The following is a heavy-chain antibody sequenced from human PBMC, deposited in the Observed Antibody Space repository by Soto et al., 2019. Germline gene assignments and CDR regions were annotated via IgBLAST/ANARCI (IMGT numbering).Heavy chain of an antibody. V-gene: IGHV1-69*12. CDR1: GGTFSSYA. Sequence: QVQLVQSGAEVKKPGSSVKVSCKASGGTFSSYAISWVRQAPGQGLEWMGGIIPIFGTANYAQKFQGRVTITADESTSTAYMELSSLRSEDTAVYYCAREEGGYYDSSGYPLFDYWGQGTLVTVSS. D-gene: IGHD3-22*01. CDR3: AREEGGYYDSSGYPLFDY. CDR2: IIPIFGTA. J-gene: IGHJ4*02.